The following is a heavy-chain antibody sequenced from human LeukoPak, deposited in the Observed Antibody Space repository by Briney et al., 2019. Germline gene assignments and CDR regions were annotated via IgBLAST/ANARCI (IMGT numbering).Heavy chain of an antibody. CDR3: ARQTGTYDLDY. D-gene: IGHD3-10*01. V-gene: IGHV3-33*01. CDR1: GFTFSNFG. J-gene: IGHJ4*02. Sequence: PGGSLRLSCAASGFTFSNFGMHWARQAPGEGLEWVAVIWHDGRNQHYADSVKGRFTISRDNSKGTLYLQMDSLRVEDTAVYYCARQTGTYDLDYWGQGTLVTVSS. CDR2: IWHDGRNQ.